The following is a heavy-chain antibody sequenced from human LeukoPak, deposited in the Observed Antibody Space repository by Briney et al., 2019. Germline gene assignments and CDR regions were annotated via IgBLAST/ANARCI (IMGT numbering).Heavy chain of an antibody. V-gene: IGHV3-33*01. CDR3: ARNYDSSGYYECDLDY. J-gene: IGHJ4*02. CDR2: IWYDGSNK. Sequence: QPGGSRRLSCAASGFTFSSYGMHWVRQAPGKGLEWVAVIWYDGSNKYYADSVKGRFTISRDNSKNTLYLQMNSLRAEDTAVYYCARNYDSSGYYECDLDYWGQGTLVTVSS. D-gene: IGHD3-22*01. CDR1: GFTFSSYG.